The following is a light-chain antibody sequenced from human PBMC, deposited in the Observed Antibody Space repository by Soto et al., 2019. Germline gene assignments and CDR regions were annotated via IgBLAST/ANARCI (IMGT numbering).Light chain of an antibody. J-gene: IGLJ2*01. CDR3: SSYAGSDINVV. CDR1: SSDVGGYNY. Sequence: QSALTQPPSASGSPGQSVTISCTGTSSDVGGYNYVSWYQQHPGKVPKLMIYEVNKRPSGVPDRFSGSKSGNTASLTVSGLQAEDEADYYCSSYAGSDINVVFGGGTKVTVL. CDR2: EVN. V-gene: IGLV2-8*01.